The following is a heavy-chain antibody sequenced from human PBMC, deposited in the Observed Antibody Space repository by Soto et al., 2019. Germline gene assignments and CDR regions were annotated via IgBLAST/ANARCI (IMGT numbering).Heavy chain of an antibody. D-gene: IGHD2-15*01. J-gene: IGHJ6*03. CDR1: GFTFSSCS. CDR2: IYSGSNGI. Sequence: EVQLVESGGGLVQPGGSLRLSCAVSGFTFSSCSINWVRQAPGKGLEWLSYIYSGSNGIYYADSVKGRFTISRDNAKNSLYLQMNSLRAEDTAVYYCARGQREGYCEGDSCQGYYYYYMDVWGKGTTVTVSS. V-gene: IGHV3-48*01. CDR3: ARGQREGYCEGDSCQGYYYYYMDV.